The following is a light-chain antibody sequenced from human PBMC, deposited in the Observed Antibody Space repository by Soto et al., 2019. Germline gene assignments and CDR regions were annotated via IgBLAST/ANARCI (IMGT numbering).Light chain of an antibody. CDR3: QQRSNWPPT. Sequence: EIVLRQSPATLSLSRGDRATLSCRASQSVSSYLAWYQQKPGQAPRLLIYDASNRATGIPARFSGSGSGTDFTLTISSLEPEDFAVYYCQQRSNWPPTFGGGTKVDI. CDR1: QSVSSY. CDR2: DAS. J-gene: IGKJ4*01. V-gene: IGKV3-11*01.